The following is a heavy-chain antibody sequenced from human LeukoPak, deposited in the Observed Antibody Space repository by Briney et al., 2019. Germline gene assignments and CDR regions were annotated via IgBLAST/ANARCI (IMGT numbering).Heavy chain of an antibody. CDR2: ISGSGGST. Sequence: PGRSLRLSCAASGFTFSSYAMSWVRQAPGKGLEWVSAISGSGGSTYYADSVKGRFTISRDNSKNTLYLQMNSLRAEDTAVYYCAKETYYDYVWGSHDYWGQGTLVTVSS. V-gene: IGHV3-23*01. D-gene: IGHD3-16*01. CDR3: AKETYYDYVWGSHDY. CDR1: GFTFSSYA. J-gene: IGHJ4*02.